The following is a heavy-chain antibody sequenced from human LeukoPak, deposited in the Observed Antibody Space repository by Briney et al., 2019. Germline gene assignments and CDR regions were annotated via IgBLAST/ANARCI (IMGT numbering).Heavy chain of an antibody. CDR1: GFTFSSYA. CDR2: ISYDGSNK. CDR3: ARGRFDP. J-gene: IGHJ5*02. V-gene: IGHV3-30-3*01. Sequence: GGSLRLSCAASGFTFSSYAMHWVRQAPGKGLEWVAVISYDGSNKYYADSVKGRFTISRDNSKNTLYLQMNSLRADDTAVYYCARGRFDPWGQGTLVTVSS.